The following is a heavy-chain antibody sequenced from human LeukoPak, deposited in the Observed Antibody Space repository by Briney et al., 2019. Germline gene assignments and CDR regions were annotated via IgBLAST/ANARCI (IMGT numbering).Heavy chain of an antibody. D-gene: IGHD3-22*01. J-gene: IGHJ4*02. CDR2: IYYSENT. CDR3: AGGNFYDSRGHPYHFHF. Sequence: SETLSLTCAVSGVSISSYYWSWIRQPPGKGLEWIGYIYYSENTNYNSSLKSRVTISEDTSKNQFSLKLTSVTAADTAVYYCAGGNFYDSRGHPYHFHFWGQGALVSVSS. V-gene: IGHV4-59*01. CDR1: GVSISSYY.